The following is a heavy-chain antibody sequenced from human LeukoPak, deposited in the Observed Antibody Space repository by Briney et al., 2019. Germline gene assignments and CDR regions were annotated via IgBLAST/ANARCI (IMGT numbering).Heavy chain of an antibody. CDR1: GFTFSSYS. CDR3: ARDLLGWELHYFDY. V-gene: IGHV3-21*01. J-gene: IGHJ4*02. D-gene: IGHD1-26*01. CDR2: ISSSSSYI. Sequence: GGSLRLSCAASGFTFSSYSMSWVRQAPGKGLEWVSSISSSSSYIYYADSVKGRFTISRDNAKNSLYLQMNSLRAEDTAVYYCARDLLGWELHYFDYWGQGTLVTVSS.